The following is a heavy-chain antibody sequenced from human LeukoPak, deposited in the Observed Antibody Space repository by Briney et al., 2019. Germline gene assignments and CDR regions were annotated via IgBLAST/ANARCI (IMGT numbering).Heavy chain of an antibody. CDR2: ISISSSYI. CDR1: GFTFSSYS. V-gene: IGHV3-21*01. CDR3: ATRDYYDSILT. D-gene: IGHD3-22*01. Sequence: PGGSLRLSCAASGFTFSSYSMNWVRQAPGKGLEWVSSISISSSYIYYADLVKGRFTISRDNAKNSLYLQMNSLRAEDTAVYYCATRDYYDSILTWGQGTLVTVSS. J-gene: IGHJ5*02.